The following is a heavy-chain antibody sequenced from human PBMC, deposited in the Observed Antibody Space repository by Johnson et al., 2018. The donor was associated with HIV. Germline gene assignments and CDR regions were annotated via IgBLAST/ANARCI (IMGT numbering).Heavy chain of an antibody. Sequence: QVQLVESGGGVVQPGRSLRLSCAASGFTFSSYGMHWVRQAPGKGLEWVAVIWYDGNNKYYADSVKGRFTISRDNSKNTLYLQMKSLRAEDTAVYYCAELPGFGDYDDGALDIWGQGTMVTVSS. V-gene: IGHV3-33*01. CDR1: GFTFSSYG. D-gene: IGHD4-17*01. CDR3: AELPGFGDYDDGALDI. CDR2: IWYDGNNK. J-gene: IGHJ3*02.